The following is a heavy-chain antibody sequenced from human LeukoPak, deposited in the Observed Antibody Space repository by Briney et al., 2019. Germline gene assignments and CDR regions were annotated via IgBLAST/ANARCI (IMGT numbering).Heavy chain of an antibody. D-gene: IGHD4-17*01. CDR2: IKQDGSEK. V-gene: IGHV3-7*03. J-gene: IGHJ4*02. CDR3: ARDEDGDLDY. CDR1: GFTFSSFW. Sequence: PGGSLRLSCGASGFTFSSFWMAWVRQSPGKGLEWVANIKQDGSEKYYVDSVKGRFTISRDNAKNSVYLQMNGLRAEDTAVYYCARDEDGDLDYWGQGTLVTVSS.